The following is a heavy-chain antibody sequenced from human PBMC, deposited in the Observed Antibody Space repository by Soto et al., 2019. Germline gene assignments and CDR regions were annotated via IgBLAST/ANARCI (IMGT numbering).Heavy chain of an antibody. CDR1: GFTVSSNY. V-gene: IGHV3-53*04. CDR2: IYSGGNT. J-gene: IGHJ3*02. CDR3: AIVETVPGIWGALDI. Sequence: VQLVESGGGLVQPGGSLRLSCAASGFTVSSNYMSWVRQAPGKGLEWVSVIYSGGNTYYADSVKGRFTISRHNSKNTLYLQMNSLSAEDTAGYYCAIVETVPGIWGALDIWGQGTRVTVCS. D-gene: IGHD2-15*01.